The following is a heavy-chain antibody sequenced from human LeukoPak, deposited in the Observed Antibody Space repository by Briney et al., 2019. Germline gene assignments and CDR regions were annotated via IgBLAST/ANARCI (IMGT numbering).Heavy chain of an antibody. D-gene: IGHD6-13*01. CDR2: ISGGSEDT. J-gene: IGHJ6*02. V-gene: IGHV3-23*01. Sequence: GGSLRLSCTASGFTFGSYAMSWVRQAPGKGLEWVSSISGGSEDTYYADSVKGRFTISRDNSKSKLNLQLNSLRAEDTAVYYCARTIAQYSNSWLYFYYGLDVWGQGTTVTVSS. CDR1: GFTFGSYA. CDR3: ARTIAQYSNSWLYFYYGLDV.